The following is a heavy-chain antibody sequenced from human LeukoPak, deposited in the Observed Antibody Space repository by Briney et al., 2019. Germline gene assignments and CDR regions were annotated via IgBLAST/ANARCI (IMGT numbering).Heavy chain of an antibody. CDR2: IYPGDSDT. CDR1: GYSFTSYW. V-gene: IGHV5-51*01. CDR3: SRQGCPSTSCHTVDS. D-gene: IGHD2-2*02. J-gene: IGHJ4*02. Sequence: RGESLKISCKGSGYSFTSYWIGWVRQMPGKGLEWMGIIYPGDSDTRYSPSFQGQVTISVDKSISTAYLQWSSLKASDTAIYYCSRQGCPSTSCHTVDSWGQGTLVTVSS.